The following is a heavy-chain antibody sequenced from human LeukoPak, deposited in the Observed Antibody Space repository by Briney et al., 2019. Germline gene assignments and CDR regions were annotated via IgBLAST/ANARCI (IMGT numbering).Heavy chain of an antibody. CDR3: ARRAPYSYEWSTLDY. CDR2: INHRGST. D-gene: IGHD5-18*01. J-gene: IGHJ4*02. Sequence: TSETLSLTCAVYGGPFSGYFWTWIRQPPGKGLEWIGEINHRGSTNYNPSLKSRVTISEDTSKNQFSLKLSSVTAADTAVYYCARRAPYSYEWSTLDYWGQGTLVTVSS. CDR1: GGPFSGYF. V-gene: IGHV4-34*01.